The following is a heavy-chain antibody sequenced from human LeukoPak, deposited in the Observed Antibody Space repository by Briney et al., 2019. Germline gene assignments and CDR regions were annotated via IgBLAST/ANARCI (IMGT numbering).Heavy chain of an antibody. Sequence: GGSLRLSCAASGFTFSSYGMHWVRQAPGKGLEWVAFIQYDGSNKNYADSVKGRFTISRDNSKNTLYLQMNSLRAEDTAVYYCARAGTHSGSYHGLDYWGQGTLVTVSS. CDR3: ARAGTHSGSYHGLDY. V-gene: IGHV3-30*02. J-gene: IGHJ4*02. D-gene: IGHD1-26*01. CDR1: GFTFSSYG. CDR2: IQYDGSNK.